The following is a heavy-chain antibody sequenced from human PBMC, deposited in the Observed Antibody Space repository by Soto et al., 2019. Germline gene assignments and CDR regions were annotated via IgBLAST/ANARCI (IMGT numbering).Heavy chain of an antibody. J-gene: IGHJ4*02. CDR1: GGSISSGGYS. CDR2: IYHSGST. V-gene: IGHV4-30-2*01. D-gene: IGHD2-21*02. Sequence: SETLSLTCAVSGGSISSGGYSWSWIRQPPGKGLEWIGYIYHSGSTYYNPSLKSRVTISVDRSKNQFSLKLSSVTAADTAVYYCASQYCGGDCYLPPIFDYWGQGTLVTVSS. CDR3: ASQYCGGDCYLPPIFDY.